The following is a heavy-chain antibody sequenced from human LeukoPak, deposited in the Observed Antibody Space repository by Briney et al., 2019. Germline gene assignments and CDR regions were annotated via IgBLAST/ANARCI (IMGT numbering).Heavy chain of an antibody. V-gene: IGHV1-69*04. Sequence: SVKVSCKASGGTSSSYAISWVRQAPGQGLEWMGRIIPILGIANYAQKFQGRVTITADKSTSTAYMELSSLRSGDTAVYYCARELWFGESPPYYWGQGTLVTVSS. CDR1: GGTSSSYA. D-gene: IGHD3-10*01. CDR2: IIPILGIA. J-gene: IGHJ4*02. CDR3: ARELWFGESPPYY.